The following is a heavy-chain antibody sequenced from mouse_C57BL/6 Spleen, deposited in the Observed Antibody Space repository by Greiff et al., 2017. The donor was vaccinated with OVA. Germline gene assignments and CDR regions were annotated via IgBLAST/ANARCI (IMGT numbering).Heavy chain of an antibody. CDR2: IRSKSNNYAT. CDR3: VRHDPHYYGSSYWYFDV. D-gene: IGHD1-1*01. CDR1: GFSFNTYA. J-gene: IGHJ1*03. Sequence: EVKLLESGGGLVQPKGSLKLSCAASGFSFNTYAMNWVRQAPGKGLEWVARIRSKSNNYATYYADSVKDRFTISRDDSESMLYLQMNNLKTEDTAMYYCVRHDPHYYGSSYWYFDVWGTGTTVTVSS. V-gene: IGHV10-1*01.